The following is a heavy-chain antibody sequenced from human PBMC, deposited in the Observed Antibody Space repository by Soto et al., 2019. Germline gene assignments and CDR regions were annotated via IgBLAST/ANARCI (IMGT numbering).Heavy chain of an antibody. D-gene: IGHD3-16*01. V-gene: IGHV3-30-3*01. CDR1: GFTFSSYA. J-gene: IGHJ4*02. Sequence: QVQLVESGGGVVQPGRSLRLSCAASGFTFSSYAMHWVRQAPGKGLAWVAVISYDGSNKYYADSVKGRFTISRDNSKNTLYRQMNSRRSEDTAGYYCARGGTIWVWGQGTLVTVSS. CDR3: ARGGTIWV. CDR2: ISYDGSNK.